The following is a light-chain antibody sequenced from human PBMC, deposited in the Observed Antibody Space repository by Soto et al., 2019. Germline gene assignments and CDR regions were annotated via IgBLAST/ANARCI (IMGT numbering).Light chain of an antibody. CDR3: SSYAGSKNFGV. V-gene: IGLV2-8*01. CDR1: SSDVGGYNY. Sequence: QSALTQPPSASGSPGQSVTISCTGTSSDVGGYNYVSWYQQHPGKAPKLMIYEVSKRPSGVPDRFSGSKSGNTASLTVSGLQAEDEGDYYCSSYAGSKNFGVFGTGTKVTFL. J-gene: IGLJ1*01. CDR2: EVS.